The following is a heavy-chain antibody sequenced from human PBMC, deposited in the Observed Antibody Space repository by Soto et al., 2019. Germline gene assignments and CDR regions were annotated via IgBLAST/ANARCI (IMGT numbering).Heavy chain of an antibody. CDR1: DGSISSGDYY. CDR2: IYYSGST. CDR3: ARSTKLEYFQH. V-gene: IGHV4-30-4*01. Sequence: SETLSLTCTVSDGSISSGDYYWSWIRQPPGKGLEWIGYIYYSGSTYYNPSLKSRVTISVDTSKNQFSLKLSSVTAPDTAVYYCARSTKLEYFQHWGQGTLVTVSS. J-gene: IGHJ1*01.